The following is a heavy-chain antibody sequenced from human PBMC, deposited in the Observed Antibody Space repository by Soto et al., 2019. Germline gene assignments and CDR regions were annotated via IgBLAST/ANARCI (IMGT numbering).Heavy chain of an antibody. D-gene: IGHD5-18*01. CDR3: AKDTQSGYSYGIPLFDY. CDR1: GYSFTSYW. J-gene: IGHJ4*02. CDR2: IYPGDSDT. V-gene: IGHV5-51*01. Sequence: GESLKISCKGSGYSFTSYWIGWVRKMPGKGLEWMGIIYPGDSDTRYSPSFQGQVTISADKSISTAYLQMNSLRAEDTAVYYCAKDTQSGYSYGIPLFDYWGQGTLVTVS.